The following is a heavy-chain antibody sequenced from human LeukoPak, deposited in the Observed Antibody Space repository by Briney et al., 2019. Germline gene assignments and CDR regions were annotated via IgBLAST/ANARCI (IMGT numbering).Heavy chain of an antibody. Sequence: ASVKVSCKASGYTFISYDINWVRQVTGQGLEWMGWMNPNSGNTGYAQKFQGRVTMTRDMSTSTVYMELSSLRSEDTAVYYCAREGSGGGSSQPHPYYMDVWGKGTTVTVSS. J-gene: IGHJ6*03. CDR1: GYTFISYD. CDR3: AREGSGGGSSQPHPYYMDV. D-gene: IGHD2-15*01. CDR2: MNPNSGNT. V-gene: IGHV1-8*02.